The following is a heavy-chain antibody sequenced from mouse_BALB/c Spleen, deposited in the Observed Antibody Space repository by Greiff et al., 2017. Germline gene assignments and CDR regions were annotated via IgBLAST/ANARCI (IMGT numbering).Heavy chain of an antibody. CDR2: ISSGGGST. Sequence: EVQRVESGGGLVKPGGSLKLSCAASGFAFSSYDMSWVRQTPEKRLEWVAYISSGGGSTYYPDTVKGRFTISRDNAKNTLYLQMSSLKSEDTAMYYCARGGFPYAMDYWGQGTSVTVSS. J-gene: IGHJ4*01. CDR1: GFAFSSYD. CDR3: ARGGFPYAMDY. V-gene: IGHV5-12-1*01.